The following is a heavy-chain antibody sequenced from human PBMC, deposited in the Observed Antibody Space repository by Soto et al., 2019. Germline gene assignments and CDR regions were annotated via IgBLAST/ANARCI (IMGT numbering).Heavy chain of an antibody. V-gene: IGHV3-30*18. CDR2: VSNDGSYK. Sequence: QVQLVESGGGVVQTGTSLRLSCVGSGLTFSTYGMHWVRLAPGKGLEWVAVVSNDGSYKYHADSVKGRFTISRDNSQNTLYLQMNSPRPEDTAVYYCAKDRDNRGFDFRGQGTLVTVSS. D-gene: IGHD3-9*01. J-gene: IGHJ4*02. CDR1: GLTFSTYG. CDR3: AKDRDNRGFDF.